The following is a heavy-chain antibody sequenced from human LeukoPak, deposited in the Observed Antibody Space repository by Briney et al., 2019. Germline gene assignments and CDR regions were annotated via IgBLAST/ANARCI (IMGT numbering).Heavy chain of an antibody. V-gene: IGHV3-48*01. CDR1: GFIFSSYS. CDR3: ARVGSGSYGAFDI. CDR2: ISSSSSTI. J-gene: IGHJ3*02. D-gene: IGHD1-26*01. Sequence: PGGSLRLSYAASGFIFSSYSMNWVRQAPGKGLEWVSYISSSSSTIYYADSVKGRFTISRDNAKNSLYLQMNSLRAEDTAVYYCARVGSGSYGAFDIWGQGTMVTVSS.